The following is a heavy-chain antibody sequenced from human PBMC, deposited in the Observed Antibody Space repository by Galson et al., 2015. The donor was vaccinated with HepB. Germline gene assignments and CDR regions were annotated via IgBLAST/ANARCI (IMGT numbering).Heavy chain of an antibody. V-gene: IGHV3-30*18. CDR1: RFTFSNYG. D-gene: IGHD2-8*01. J-gene: IGHJ5*02. CDR3: AKDRSCTNGACPNNWFDP. Sequence: SLRLSCAASRFTFSNYGIHWVRQAPGKGLEWVAFISYDGRQKYYADSVKGRFTISRDDSKNTLYLQMNSLRVEDTAVYYCAKDRSCTNGACPNNWFDPWGQGTLVSVSS. CDR2: ISYDGRQK.